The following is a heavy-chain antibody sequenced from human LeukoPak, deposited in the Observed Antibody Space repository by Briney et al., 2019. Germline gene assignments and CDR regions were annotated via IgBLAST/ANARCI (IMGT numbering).Heavy chain of an antibody. CDR3: ARGPYSYGPYYFDY. J-gene: IGHJ4*02. Sequence: GRSLRLSCAASGFTFSSYGMHWVRQAPGKGLEWVAVISYDGSNKYYADSVKGRFTISRDNSKNTLYLQMNSLRAEDTAVYYCARGPYSYGPYYFDYWGQGTLVTVSS. V-gene: IGHV3-30*03. CDR1: GFTFSSYG. CDR2: ISYDGSNK. D-gene: IGHD5-18*01.